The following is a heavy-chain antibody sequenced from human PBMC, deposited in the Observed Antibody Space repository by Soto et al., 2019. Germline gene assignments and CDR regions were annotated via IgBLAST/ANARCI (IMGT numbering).Heavy chain of an antibody. J-gene: IGHJ6*02. V-gene: IGHV4-59*01. CDR2: VYYSGST. CDR3: ARGTGDYVGYYYGMDV. D-gene: IGHD4-17*01. CDR1: GGSISSYY. Sequence: PSETLSLTCSVSGGSISSYYWNWIRQPPGKGLEWIGYVYYSGSTNYNPSLKSRITISVDTPKNQFSLKLSSVTAADTAVYYCARGTGDYVGYYYGMDVWGQGTTVTVS.